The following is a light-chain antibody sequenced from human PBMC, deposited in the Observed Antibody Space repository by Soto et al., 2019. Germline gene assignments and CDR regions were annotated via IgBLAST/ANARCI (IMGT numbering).Light chain of an antibody. Sequence: DIQMTQSPSSLSASVGDRVTITCRASQSSSNSLNWYQQKPGKAPKLLIYGTSSLASGVPSRFSGSGSETDFTLTISSLQPEDAATYYCQQSYTTLATFGPGTRVDLK. CDR2: GTS. CDR1: QSSSNS. CDR3: QQSYTTLAT. V-gene: IGKV1-39*01. J-gene: IGKJ3*01.